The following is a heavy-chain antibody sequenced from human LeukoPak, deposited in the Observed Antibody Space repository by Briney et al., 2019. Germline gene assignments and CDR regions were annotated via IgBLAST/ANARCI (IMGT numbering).Heavy chain of an antibody. V-gene: IGHV4-39*01. D-gene: IGHD1-26*01. Sequence: SETLSLTCIVSGGSISSTTYYWGWIRQPPGKRLEWIGSIYYSGNTYYNPSLKSRVTISVDTSKNQFSLKLSSVTAADTAVYYCARLRASFFDLWGQGSLVTVSS. CDR2: IYYSGNT. J-gene: IGHJ4*02. CDR1: GGSISSTTYY. CDR3: ARLRASFFDL.